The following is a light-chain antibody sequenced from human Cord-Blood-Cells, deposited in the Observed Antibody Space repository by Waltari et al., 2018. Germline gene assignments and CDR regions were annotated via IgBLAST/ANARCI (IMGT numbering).Light chain of an antibody. Sequence: SALTQPPSAPGSPDQPFTISCTGTSTGGGGYDYVPWYQQHPGKAPKLMIYQESKRPSGVPDRFSGSKSGNTASLTVSGLQAEDEADYYCSSYAGSNNLVFGGGTKLTVL. J-gene: IGLJ2*01. CDR1: STGGGGYDY. CDR3: SSYAGSNNLV. V-gene: IGLV2-8*01. CDR2: QES.